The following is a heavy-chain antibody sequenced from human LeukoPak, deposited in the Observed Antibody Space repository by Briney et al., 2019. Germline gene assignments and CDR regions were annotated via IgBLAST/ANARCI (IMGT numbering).Heavy chain of an antibody. CDR3: AREAYYYDSSGYSFDY. CDR2: IYTSGST. D-gene: IGHD3-22*01. V-gene: IGHV4-4*07. Sequence: PSETLSLTCTVSGGSISSYYWSWIRQPAGKGLEWIGRIYTSGSTNYNPSLKSRVTMSVGTSKNQFSLKLSSVTAADTAVYYCAREAYYYDSSGYSFDYWGQGTLVTVSS. J-gene: IGHJ4*02. CDR1: GGSISSYY.